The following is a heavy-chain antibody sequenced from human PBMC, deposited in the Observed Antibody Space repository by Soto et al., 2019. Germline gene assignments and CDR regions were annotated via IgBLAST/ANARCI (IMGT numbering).Heavy chain of an antibody. CDR2: FDPEDGET. Sequence: GASVKVSCKVSGYTLTELSMHWVRQAPGKGLEWMGGFDPEDGETVYAQKFQGRVTMTEDTSTDTAYMELSSLRSEDTAVYYCATSYGSGSYSPAFDIWGQGTRVTVSS. V-gene: IGHV1-24*01. J-gene: IGHJ3*02. CDR3: ATSYGSGSYSPAFDI. D-gene: IGHD3-10*01. CDR1: GYTLTELS.